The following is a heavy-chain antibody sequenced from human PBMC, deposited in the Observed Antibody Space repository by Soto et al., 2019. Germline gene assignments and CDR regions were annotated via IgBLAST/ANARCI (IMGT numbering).Heavy chain of an antibody. D-gene: IGHD5-12*01. CDR2: IWYDGSKK. J-gene: IGHJ4*02. CDR3: ARDPGYSGFDFDY. CDR1: GFTFSSHA. V-gene: IGHV3-33*01. Sequence: QVQLVESGGGVVQPGRSLRLSCAASGFTFSSHAMHWVRQAPGKGLEWVAVIWYDGSKKYYADSVKGRFTVARDDSKNTLSLQMNSQRVEDTAVYYCARDPGYSGFDFDYWGQGTLVTVSS.